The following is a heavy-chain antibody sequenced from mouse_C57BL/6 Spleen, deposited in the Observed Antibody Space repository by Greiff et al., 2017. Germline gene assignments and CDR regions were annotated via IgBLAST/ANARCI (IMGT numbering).Heavy chain of an antibody. CDR3: AKDYDYDGGYFDG. CDR2: IHPSDSDT. V-gene: IGHV1-74*01. J-gene: IGHJ1*03. D-gene: IGHD2-4*01. CDR1: GYTFTSYW. Sequence: QVQLQQPGAELVKPGASVKVSCKASGYTFTSYWMHWVKQRPGQGLEWIGRIHPSDSDTNYNQKFKGKATLTVDKSSSTAYMQLIILTSEDSAVYYCAKDYDYDGGYFDGWGTGTTVTVSS.